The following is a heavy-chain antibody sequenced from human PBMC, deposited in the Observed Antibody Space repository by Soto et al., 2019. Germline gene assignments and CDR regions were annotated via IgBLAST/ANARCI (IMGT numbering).Heavy chain of an antibody. D-gene: IGHD6-19*01. V-gene: IGHV1-69*01. CDR2: IIPIFGTA. J-gene: IGHJ4*02. CDR3: ATPGYSSGWSAYYFDY. CDR1: GGTFSSYA. Sequence: QVQLVQSGAEVKKPGSSVKVSCKASGGTFSSYAISWVRQAPGQGLEWMGGIIPIFGTANYAQKFQGRVTITADESTSTAYMELSRLRSEDTAVYYCATPGYSSGWSAYYFDYWGQGTLVTVSS.